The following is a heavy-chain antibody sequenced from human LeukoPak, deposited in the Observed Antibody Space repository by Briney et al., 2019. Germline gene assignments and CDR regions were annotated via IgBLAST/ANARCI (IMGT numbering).Heavy chain of an antibody. J-gene: IGHJ4*02. D-gene: IGHD3-10*01. CDR3: ARDPQSSPGNY. V-gene: IGHV3-33*01. Sequence: GGSLRLSWAASGFSLTYYGMRWGRQAPGKGLERVAVIWYDGSKESYADSVKGRFTISRDTSKNTVYLQMTGLRAEDTAVYYCARDPQSSPGNYWGQGTLVTVSS. CDR1: GFSLTYYG. CDR2: IWYDGSKE.